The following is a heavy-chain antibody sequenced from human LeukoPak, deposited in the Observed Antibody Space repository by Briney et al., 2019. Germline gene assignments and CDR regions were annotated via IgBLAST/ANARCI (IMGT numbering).Heavy chain of an antibody. D-gene: IGHD2-15*01. CDR2: IYYSGST. V-gene: IGHV4-59*01. Sequence: SETLSLTCTVSGGSISSYYWSWIRQPPGKGLEWIGYIYYSGSTNYNPSLKSRVTISVDTSKNQFSLKLSSVTAADTAVYYCARGPYCSRGTCSLDYWGQGTLVTVSS. CDR3: ARGPYCSRGTCSLDY. J-gene: IGHJ4*02. CDR1: GGSISSYY.